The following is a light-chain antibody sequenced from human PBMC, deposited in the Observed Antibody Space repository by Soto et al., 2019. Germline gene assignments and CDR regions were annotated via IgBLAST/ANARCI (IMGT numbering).Light chain of an antibody. CDR2: DAS. CDR1: QSVSSY. CDR3: QQRSNWPPLP. J-gene: IGKJ4*01. Sequence: EIVLTHSPATLSLSPGERATLSCRASQSVSSYLAWYQQKPGQAPRLLIYDASNRATGIPARFSGSGSGTDFTLTISSLEPEDFGVYYCQQRSNWPPLPFGGGTKVEIK. V-gene: IGKV3-11*01.